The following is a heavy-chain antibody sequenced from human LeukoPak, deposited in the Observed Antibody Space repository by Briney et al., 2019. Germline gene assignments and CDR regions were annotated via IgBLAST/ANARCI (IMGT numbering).Heavy chain of an antibody. J-gene: IGHJ4*02. CDR3: AREADRIAVAGYFDY. CDR1: GGSISSSSYY. D-gene: IGHD6-19*01. Sequence: SETLSLTCTVSGGSISSSSYYWGWIRQPPGKGLEWIGSIYHSGSTYYNPSLKSRVTISVDTSKNQFSLKLSSVTAADTAVYYCAREADRIAVAGYFDYWGQGTLVTVTS. CDR2: IYHSGST. V-gene: IGHV4-39*07.